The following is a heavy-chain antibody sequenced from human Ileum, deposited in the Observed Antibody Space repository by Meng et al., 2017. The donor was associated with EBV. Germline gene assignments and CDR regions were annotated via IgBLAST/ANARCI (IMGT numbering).Heavy chain of an antibody. CDR1: GFSINTSGVG. D-gene: IGHD3/OR15-3a*01. J-gene: IGHJ4*02. CDR3: AHEEDWRIDY. V-gene: IGHV2-5*02. Sequence: QITLEASGPTLLKPTQTLPLTCFFPGFSINTSGVGVGWIRQPPGKALEWLALVYWDDDKRYSPSLERRLTITKDTSKNQVVLTMTNMDPLDTATYYCAHEEDWRIDYWGQGTLVTVSS. CDR2: VYWDDDK.